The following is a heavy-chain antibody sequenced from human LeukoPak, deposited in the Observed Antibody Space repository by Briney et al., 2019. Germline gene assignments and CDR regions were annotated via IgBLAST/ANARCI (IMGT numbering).Heavy chain of an antibody. V-gene: IGHV4-30-4*08. J-gene: IGHJ4*02. Sequence: SETLSLTCTVSGGSIISSAYYWSWIRQPPGKGLEWIGYIYYSGSTYYNPSLKSRVTISLDTSKNQFSLKLSSVTAADTAVYYCVRTGVSSGSEDYWGQGTLVTVSS. CDR2: IYYSGST. CDR1: GGSIISSAYY. CDR3: VRTGVSSGSEDY. D-gene: IGHD6-19*01.